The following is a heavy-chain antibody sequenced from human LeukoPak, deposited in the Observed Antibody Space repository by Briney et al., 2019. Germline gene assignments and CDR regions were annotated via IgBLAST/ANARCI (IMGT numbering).Heavy chain of an antibody. D-gene: IGHD3-22*01. CDR3: ATYYYDTSGYFIFDY. Sequence: ASVTVSCTASGYTFTSYGINWVRQAPGQGLEWVGWISAYNGNTNYAQKLQGRVTMTTDTSTSTAYMELRSLRSDDTAVYYCATYYYDTSGYFIFDYWGQGTLVTVSS. V-gene: IGHV1-18*01. CDR2: ISAYNGNT. CDR1: GYTFTSYG. J-gene: IGHJ4*02.